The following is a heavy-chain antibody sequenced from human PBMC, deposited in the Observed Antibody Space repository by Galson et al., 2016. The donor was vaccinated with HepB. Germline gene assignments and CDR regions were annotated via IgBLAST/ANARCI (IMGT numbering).Heavy chain of an antibody. Sequence: SLRLSCAASGFTFRSHVMHWVRQAPGKGLEWVTLISYDGNTKYYADSVKGQFTISRDNSKNTLYLQMNSLRAEDTAVYYCARDMAGRKQFCGMDVWGQGTTVTVSS. CDR2: ISYDGNTK. V-gene: IGHV3-30-3*01. D-gene: IGHD3-3*02. J-gene: IGHJ6*02. CDR1: GFTFRSHV. CDR3: ARDMAGRKQFCGMDV.